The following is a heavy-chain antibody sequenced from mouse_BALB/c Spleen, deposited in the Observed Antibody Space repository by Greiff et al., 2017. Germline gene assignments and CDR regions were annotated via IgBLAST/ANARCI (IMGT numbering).Heavy chain of an antibody. J-gene: IGHJ2*01. CDR1: GFSLTSYG. CDR2: IWAGGST. V-gene: IGHV2-9*02. CDR3: ARAGLRSDYFDY. Sequence: VQLVESGPGLVAPSQSLSITCTVSGFSLTSYGVHWVRQPPGKGLEWLGVIWAGGSTNYNSALMSRLSISKDNSKSQVFLKMNSLQTDDTAMYYWARAGLRSDYFDYWGQGTTLTGSA. D-gene: IGHD1-1*01.